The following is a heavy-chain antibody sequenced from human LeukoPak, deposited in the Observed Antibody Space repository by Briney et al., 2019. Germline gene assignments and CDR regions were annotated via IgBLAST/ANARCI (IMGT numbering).Heavy chain of an antibody. CDR2: IYYSGST. Sequence: SQTLSLTCTVSGGSISSGDYYWSWLRQPPGKGLEWIGYIYYSGSTYYNPSLKSRFTISVDTSKNKFSLTLSSVTAADTAVYYCARGYCSGGSCGRKAWFDPWGQGTLVTVSS. CDR1: GGSISSGDYY. V-gene: IGHV4-30-4*01. CDR3: ARGYCSGGSCGRKAWFDP. D-gene: IGHD2-15*01. J-gene: IGHJ5*02.